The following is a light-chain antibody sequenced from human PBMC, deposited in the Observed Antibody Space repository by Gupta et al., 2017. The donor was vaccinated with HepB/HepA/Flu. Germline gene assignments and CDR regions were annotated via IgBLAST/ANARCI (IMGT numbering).Light chain of an antibody. CDR1: SSDVGGYNY. Sequence: QSXLTQPXSVSGXXGQSITISCTGTSSDVGGYNYVSWYQQHPGKAPKLMIYDVSNRPSGVSNRFSGSKSGNTASLTISGLQAEDEADYYCSSYTSSSTPWVFGGGTKLTVL. CDR3: SSYTSSSTPWV. CDR2: DVS. J-gene: IGLJ3*02. V-gene: IGLV2-14*01.